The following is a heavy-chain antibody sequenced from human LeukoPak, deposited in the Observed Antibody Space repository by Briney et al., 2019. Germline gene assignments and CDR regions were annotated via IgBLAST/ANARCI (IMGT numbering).Heavy chain of an antibody. CDR3: ARARGSSAFDY. D-gene: IGHD2-2*01. V-gene: IGHV4-34*01. J-gene: IGHJ4*02. Sequence: PSXXLSLTCAVYGGSFSGYYWSWIRQPPGKGLEWIGEINHSGSTNYNPSLKSRVTISVDTSKNQFSLKLSSVTAADTAVYYCARARGSSAFDYWGQGTLVTVSS. CDR2: INHSGST. CDR1: GGSFSGYY.